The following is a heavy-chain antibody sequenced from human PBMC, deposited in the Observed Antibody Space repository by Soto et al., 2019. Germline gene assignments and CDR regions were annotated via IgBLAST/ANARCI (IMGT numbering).Heavy chain of an antibody. CDR2: IYWDDDK. CDR1: GFSLTTSGGG. Sequence: QITLNESGPTVVRPTETLTLTCRFSGFSLTTSGGGVGWLCQSPGKAPEWLALIYWDDDKRYSAALKSRLTITKDTSKNQVVLTVSDLDPTDTATYYCAHRVLRAVFGVVTTAAIYFDFWGQGTPVAVSS. D-gene: IGHD3-3*01. J-gene: IGHJ4*02. CDR3: AHRVLRAVFGVVTTAAIYFDF. V-gene: IGHV2-5*02.